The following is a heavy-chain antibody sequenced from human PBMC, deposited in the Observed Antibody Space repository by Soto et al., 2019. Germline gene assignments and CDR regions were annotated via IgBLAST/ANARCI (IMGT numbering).Heavy chain of an antibody. CDR1: GLTFRSYA. J-gene: IGHJ5*02. D-gene: IGHD3-3*01. V-gene: IGHV3-23*01. Sequence: VLLLESGGGLVQPGASLRLSCEASGLTFRSYALSWVRQAPGQGLEWVSGISDTGSNPYYADSVKGRFTISRDNSKNTLSLQMKSLRADDTAMYYGAKAGGRVVDAYDTWGQGTLVIVSS. CDR2: ISDTGSNP. CDR3: AKAGGRVVDAYDT.